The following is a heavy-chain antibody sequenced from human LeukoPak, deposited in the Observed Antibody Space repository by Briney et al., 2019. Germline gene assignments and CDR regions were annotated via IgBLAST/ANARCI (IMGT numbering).Heavy chain of an antibody. V-gene: IGHV3-30*03. CDR2: ISYDGSNK. CDR3: ARAPPMITMIVVISGMDV. D-gene: IGHD3-22*01. J-gene: IGHJ6*02. Sequence: GGSLRLSCAASGFTFSSYGMHWVRQAPGKGLEWVAVISYDGSNKYYADSVKGRFTISRDNSKNTLYLQMNSLRAEDTAVYYCARAPPMITMIVVISGMDVWGQGTTVTVSS. CDR1: GFTFSSYG.